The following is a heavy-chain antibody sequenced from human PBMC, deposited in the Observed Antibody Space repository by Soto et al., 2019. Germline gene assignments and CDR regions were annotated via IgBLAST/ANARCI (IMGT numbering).Heavy chain of an antibody. CDR1: GFTFSSYG. CDR3: ARGHWSGGVTDLDYFDY. D-gene: IGHD3-16*01. CDR2: IWYDGSNK. V-gene: IGHV3-33*01. J-gene: IGHJ4*02. Sequence: GGSLRLSCAASGFTFSSYGMHWVRQAPGKGLEWVAVIWYDGSNKYYADSVKGRFTISRDNSKNTLYLQMNSLRAEDTAVYYCARGHWSGGVTDLDYFDYWGQGTLVTVSS.